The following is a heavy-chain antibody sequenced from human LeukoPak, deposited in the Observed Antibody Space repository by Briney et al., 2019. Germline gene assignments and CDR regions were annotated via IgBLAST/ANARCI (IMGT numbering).Heavy chain of an antibody. CDR3: ARGPYGLDY. CDR2: IRSGDSSI. J-gene: IGHJ4*02. CDR1: GFTFSDHY. D-gene: IGHD4-17*01. Sequence: GGSLRLSCAASGFTFSDHYMSWIRQAPGKGLEWVSYIRSGDSSIYYADSVKGRFTISRDNAKNSLYLQMSSLRAEDTAVYYCARGPYGLDYWGQGAPFTVSS. V-gene: IGHV3-11*01.